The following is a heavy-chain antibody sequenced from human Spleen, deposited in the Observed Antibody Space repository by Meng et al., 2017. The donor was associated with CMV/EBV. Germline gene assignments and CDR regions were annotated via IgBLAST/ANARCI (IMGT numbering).Heavy chain of an antibody. D-gene: IGHD3/OR15-3a*01. V-gene: IGHV1-2*06. J-gene: IGHJ4*02. CDR3: IREDWTSGF. Sequence: ASVKVSCKASGWPFTDHHFHWVRQAPGQGLEWVGRIIPLNGATTYAQRFQGRITLTRDTSIGTVYMDLNRLTSDDTAVYFCIREDWTSGFWGQGTLVTVSS. CDR1: GWPFTDHH. CDR2: IIPLNGAT.